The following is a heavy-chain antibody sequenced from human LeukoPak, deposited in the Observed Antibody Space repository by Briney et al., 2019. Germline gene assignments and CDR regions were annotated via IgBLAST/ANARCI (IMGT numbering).Heavy chain of an antibody. V-gene: IGHV1-46*01. Sequence: GASVKVSCKASGYTFTSYYMHWVRQAPGQGLEWMGIINPSGGSTSYAQKFQGRVTMTRDTSTSTVYMGLSSLRSEDTALYHCAREGQHPNHFDYWGQGTLVTVSS. CDR3: AREGQHPNHFDY. D-gene: IGHD6-13*01. J-gene: IGHJ4*02. CDR1: GYTFTSYY. CDR2: INPSGGST.